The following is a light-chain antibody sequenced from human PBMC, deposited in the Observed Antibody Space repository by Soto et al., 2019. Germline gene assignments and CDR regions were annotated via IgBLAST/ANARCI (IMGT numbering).Light chain of an antibody. CDR3: CSYAGSTTLL. CDR2: EGN. Sequence: QSALTQPASVSGSPGQSITISCTRTSSDVGSYNLVSWYQQHPGKAPKLMIYEGNKRPSGVSNRFSGSKSGNTASLTISGLQAEDEADYYCCSYAGSTTLLFGGGTKVTVL. V-gene: IGLV2-23*01. CDR1: SSDVGSYNL. J-gene: IGLJ2*01.